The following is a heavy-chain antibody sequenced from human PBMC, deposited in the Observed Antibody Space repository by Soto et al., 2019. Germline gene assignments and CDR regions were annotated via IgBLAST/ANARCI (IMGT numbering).Heavy chain of an antibody. CDR2: IYHSGST. D-gene: IGHD3-3*01. CDR3: ASGHSYDFWSDDAFDI. Sequence: NPSETLSLTCAVSGGSISSSNWWSWVRQPPGKGLEWIGEIYHSGSTNYNPSLKSRVTISVDKSKNQFSLKLSSVTAADTAVYYCASGHSYDFWSDDAFDIWGQGTMVTVSS. CDR1: GGSISSSNW. V-gene: IGHV4-4*02. J-gene: IGHJ3*02.